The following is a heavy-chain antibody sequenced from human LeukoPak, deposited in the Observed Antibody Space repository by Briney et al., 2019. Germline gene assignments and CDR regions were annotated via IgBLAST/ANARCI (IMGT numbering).Heavy chain of an antibody. CDR1: GFTFSSYA. CDR3: AKSPQEDYGDYVLGY. D-gene: IGHD4-17*01. Sequence: PGGSLRLSCAASGFTFSSYAMSWVRQAPGKGLDWVSAISGSGGSTYYADSVKGRFTISRDNSKNTLYLQMNSLRAEDTAVYYCAKSPQEDYGDYVLGYWGQGTLVTVSS. V-gene: IGHV3-23*01. J-gene: IGHJ4*02. CDR2: ISGSGGST.